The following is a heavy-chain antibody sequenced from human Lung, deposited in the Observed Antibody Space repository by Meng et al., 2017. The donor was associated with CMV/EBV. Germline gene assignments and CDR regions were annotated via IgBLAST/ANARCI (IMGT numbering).Heavy chain of an antibody. CDR2: IIPIFGIA. CDR3: ARDRTGDFSSTSCYNYYYYYGRAV. Sequence: SVKVSCKASGGTFSSYAISWVRQAPGQGLEWMGGIIPIFGIANYAQKFQGRVTITTDESTSTAYMEVSSLRSEDTAVYYCARDRTGDFSSTSCYNYYYYYGRAVWGQGNXVHVAS. CDR1: GGTFSSYA. V-gene: IGHV1-69*05. J-gene: IGHJ6*02. D-gene: IGHD2-2*02.